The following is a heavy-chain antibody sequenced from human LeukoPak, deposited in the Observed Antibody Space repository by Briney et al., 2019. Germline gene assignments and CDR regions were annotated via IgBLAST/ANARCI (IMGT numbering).Heavy chain of an antibody. D-gene: IGHD1-26*01. Sequence: QAGGSLRLSCAASGFTFNSYAMAWVRQAPEKGPEWVSSITDSGISTYYADSVKGRFTISRDNSKSTLFLQMNSLRAEDTAVYYCAKGSRGNYDYWGQGTLVTVSS. CDR2: ITDSGIST. V-gene: IGHV3-23*01. J-gene: IGHJ4*02. CDR3: AKGSRGNYDY. CDR1: GFTFNSYA.